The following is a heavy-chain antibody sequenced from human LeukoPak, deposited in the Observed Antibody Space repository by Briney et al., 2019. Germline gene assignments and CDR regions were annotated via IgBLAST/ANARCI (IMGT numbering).Heavy chain of an antibody. J-gene: IGHJ5*02. D-gene: IGHD2-2*01. CDR3: ARDRTSLVNWFDP. CDR1: GFTFSSYG. CDR2: IRYDGSNK. V-gene: IGHV3-30*02. Sequence: GGSLRLSCAASGFTFSSYGMYWVRQAPGKGLEWVAFIRYDGSNKYYADSVKGRFTVSRDNSKNTLYLQMKSLRAEDTAVYYCARDRTSLVNWFDPWGQGTLVTVSS.